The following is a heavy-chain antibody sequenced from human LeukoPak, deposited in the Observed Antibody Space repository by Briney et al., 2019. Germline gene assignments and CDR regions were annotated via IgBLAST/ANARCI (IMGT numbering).Heavy chain of an antibody. J-gene: IGHJ4*02. CDR2: INHSGST. CDR3: ARGGTNVDTAMVKNFDY. D-gene: IGHD5-18*01. CDR1: GGSFSGNY. Sequence: PSETLSLTCAVYGGSFSGNYWSWIRQPPGKGLEWIGEINHSGSTNYNPSLKSRVTISVDTSKNQFSLKLSSVTAADTAVYYCARGGTNVDTAMVKNFDYWGQGTLVTVSS. V-gene: IGHV4-34*01.